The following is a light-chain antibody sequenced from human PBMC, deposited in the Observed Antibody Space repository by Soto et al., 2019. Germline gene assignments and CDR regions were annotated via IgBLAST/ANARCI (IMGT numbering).Light chain of an antibody. J-gene: IGKJ4*01. V-gene: IGKV3D-15*01. CDR1: QSVSSN. Sequence: VMTQSPGTLSVSPGETATLSCGTSQSVSSNFAWYQQKPGQPPRLLIYDTSTRATGVPPRFSGSGSGTDFTLTISYLRPEDSAVYFCQQYHDWVTFGGGTKVDI. CDR2: DTS. CDR3: QQYHDWVT.